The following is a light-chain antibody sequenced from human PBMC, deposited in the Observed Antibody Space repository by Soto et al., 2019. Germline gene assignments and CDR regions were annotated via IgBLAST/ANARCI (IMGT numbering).Light chain of an antibody. CDR2: EVT. CDR3: SSSPGSSTYV. J-gene: IGLJ1*01. Sequence: QSALAHPASLCRSPRQSITISCTGSSSDLGAFKYVSWYQQHPGKAPQLMIYEVTNRPSGVSLRFSGSKSGNTASLTISGLQAEDEADYYCSSSPGSSTYVFGTGTKSPS. V-gene: IGLV2-14*01. CDR1: SSDLGAFKY.